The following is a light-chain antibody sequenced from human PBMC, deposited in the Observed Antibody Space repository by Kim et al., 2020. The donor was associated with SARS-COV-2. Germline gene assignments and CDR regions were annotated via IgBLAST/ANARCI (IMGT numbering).Light chain of an antibody. CDR2: DTS. V-gene: IGKV3D-15*01. CDR3: QQYSNWPLT. J-gene: IGKJ1*01. Sequence: FPGERDTPSCRASQTVSSNFLACYQQKPGQTPRLLIYDTSSRATGIPARFSGSGSGTEFTLTISTLQSEDFAVYYCQQYSNWPLTFGQGTKVDIK. CDR1: QTVSSN.